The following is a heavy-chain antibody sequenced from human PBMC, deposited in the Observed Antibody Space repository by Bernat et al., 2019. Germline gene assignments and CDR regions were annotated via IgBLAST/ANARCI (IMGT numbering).Heavy chain of an antibody. V-gene: IGHV1-3*01. CDR1: GYTFTSYA. CDR2: INAGNGNT. CDR3: ASEGYCSGGSCYFSGNAFDI. J-gene: IGHJ3*02. Sequence: QVQLVQSGAEVKKPGASVKVSCKASGYTFTSYAMHWVRQAPGQRLEWMGWINAGNGNTKYSQKFQGRVTITRDTSASTAYMELSSLRSEDTAVYYCASEGYCSGGSCYFSGNAFDIWGQGTMVTVSS. D-gene: IGHD2-15*01.